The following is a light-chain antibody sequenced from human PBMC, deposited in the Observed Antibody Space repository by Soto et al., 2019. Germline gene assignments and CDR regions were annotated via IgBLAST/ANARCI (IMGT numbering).Light chain of an antibody. CDR1: QDIRNE. Sequence: AIQMTQSPPSLSASVGDRVTITCRASQDIRNELGWYQQKPGKAPNLLIYDASTLQSGVPSRFSGSGSGTDFSLTIGSLQPEDFATYYCLQDNSYPFTFGQGTKLEIK. CDR3: LQDNSYPFT. J-gene: IGKJ2*01. CDR2: DAS. V-gene: IGKV1-6*01.